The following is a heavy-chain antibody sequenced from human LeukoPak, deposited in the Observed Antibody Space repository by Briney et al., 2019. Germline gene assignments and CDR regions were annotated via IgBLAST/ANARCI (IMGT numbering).Heavy chain of an antibody. Sequence: GSLRLSCTASGFTFGDYAMSWVRQAPGKGLEWVGFIRSKAYGGTTEYAASVKGRFTISRDDSKSIAYLQMNSLKTEDAAVYYCTRDRGALDIWGQGTMVTVSS. CDR2: IRSKAYGGTT. V-gene: IGHV3-49*04. CDR1: GFTFGDYA. CDR3: TRDRGALDI. J-gene: IGHJ3*02.